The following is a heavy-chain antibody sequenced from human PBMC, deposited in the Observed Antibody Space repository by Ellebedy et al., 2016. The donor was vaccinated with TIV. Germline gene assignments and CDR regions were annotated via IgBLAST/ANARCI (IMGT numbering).Heavy chain of an antibody. Sequence: ASVKVSCKASGYTFTSYAMNWVRQAPGQGLEWMGWINTNTGNPTYAQGFTGRFVFSLDTSVSTAYLQISSLKAEDTAVYYCARGVAAAGRYYYYGMDVWGQGTTVTVSS. CDR3: ARGVAAAGRYYYYGMDV. D-gene: IGHD6-13*01. CDR1: GYTFTSYA. CDR2: INTNTGNP. J-gene: IGHJ6*02. V-gene: IGHV7-4-1*02.